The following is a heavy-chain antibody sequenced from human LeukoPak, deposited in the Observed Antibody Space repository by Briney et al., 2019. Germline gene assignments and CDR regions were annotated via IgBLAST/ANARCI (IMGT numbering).Heavy chain of an antibody. J-gene: IGHJ4*01. CDR1: GFTFSSYW. CDR2: IKQDGSEK. CDR3: STDPRLLIY. V-gene: IGHV3-7*03. D-gene: IGHD2-8*01. Sequence: GSLRLSCAASGFTFSSYWMSWVRQAPGKGLEWVANIKQDGSEKYYVDSVKGRFTISRDNAKNSLYLQMNSLRPEDTALYYCSTDPRLLIYWGHGTLVTVSS.